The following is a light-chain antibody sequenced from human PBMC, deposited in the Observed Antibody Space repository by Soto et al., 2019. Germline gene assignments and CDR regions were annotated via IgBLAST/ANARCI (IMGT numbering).Light chain of an antibody. Sequence: IQFTQSPSSLSASVGDRGTITCRASQDISSLLAWYQPTTGKAPKLLIYAASTLQNGVPSRFRGRRSGTDCPLTISRLQPEDFQTYSCQHFRSFPITFGQGTRLEI. CDR3: QHFRSFPIT. V-gene: IGKV1-9*01. CDR2: AAS. CDR1: QDISSL. J-gene: IGKJ5*01.